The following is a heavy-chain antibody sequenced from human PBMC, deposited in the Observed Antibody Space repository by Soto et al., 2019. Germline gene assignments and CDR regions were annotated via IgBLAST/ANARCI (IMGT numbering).Heavy chain of an antibody. V-gene: IGHV3-30-3*01. CDR2: ISYDGSNK. CDR3: ARDLQLWLSGYYYYGMDV. D-gene: IGHD5-18*01. CDR1: GFTFSSYA. Sequence: QVQLVESGGGVVQPGRSLRLSCAASGFTFSSYAMHWVRQAPGKGLEWVAVISYDGSNKYYADSVKGRFTISRDNSKNTLYLQMKSLRAEDTAVYYCARDLQLWLSGYYYYGMDVWGQGTTVTVSS. J-gene: IGHJ6*02.